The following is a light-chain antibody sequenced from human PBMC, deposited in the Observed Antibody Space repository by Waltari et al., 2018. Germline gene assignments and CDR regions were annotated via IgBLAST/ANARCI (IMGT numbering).Light chain of an antibody. CDR1: QCISSY. J-gene: IGKJ3*01. CDR3: QQGSKSCT. Sequence: EIVLTQSPAPLSLSPGDSAPHSCSATQCISSYLAWYQQKPGHAPRLLIYAASPRTAGIPARFSGSWSVTDFTLTISRLEPEDFAIYYCQQGSKSCTFGPGTKVDMK. CDR2: AAS. V-gene: IGKV3-11*01.